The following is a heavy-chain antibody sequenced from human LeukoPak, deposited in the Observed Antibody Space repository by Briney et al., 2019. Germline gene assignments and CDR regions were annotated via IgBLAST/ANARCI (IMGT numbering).Heavy chain of an antibody. J-gene: IGHJ6*02. Sequence: PGRSLRLSCTASGFTFGDYAMSWVRQAPGKGLEWVGFIRSKAFGGTTEYAASVKGRFTISRDDSKSIATLQMNSLKTEDAAVYYCSRYCTTTTCLQDYGMDVWGHGTTVTVSS. V-gene: IGHV3-49*04. CDR1: GFTFGDYA. CDR2: IRSKAFGGTT. D-gene: IGHD2-2*01. CDR3: SRYCTTTTCLQDYGMDV.